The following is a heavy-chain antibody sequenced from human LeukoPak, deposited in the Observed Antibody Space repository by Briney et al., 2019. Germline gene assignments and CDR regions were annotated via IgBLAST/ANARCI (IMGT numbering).Heavy chain of an antibody. CDR3: ARFLTGPYYFDY. J-gene: IGHJ4*02. CDR2: ISSNGGST. CDR1: GFTFSSYA. Sequence: LTGGSLRLSCAASGFTFSSYAMHWVRQAPGKGLEYVSAISSNGGSTYYANSVKGRFTISRDNAKNSLYLQMNSLRAEDTAVYYCARFLTGPYYFDYWGQGTLVTVSS. V-gene: IGHV3-64*01. D-gene: IGHD3-9*01.